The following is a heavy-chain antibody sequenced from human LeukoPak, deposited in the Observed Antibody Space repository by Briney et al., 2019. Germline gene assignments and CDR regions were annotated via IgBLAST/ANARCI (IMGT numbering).Heavy chain of an antibody. D-gene: IGHD6-13*01. CDR3: ARDRLDSSSWSYFDY. Sequence: SVKVSCKASGGTFSSYATSWVRQAPGQGLEWMGGIIPIFGTANYAQKFQGRVTITADESTSTAYMELSSLRSEDTAVYYCARDRLDSSSWSYFDYWGQGTLLNVSS. V-gene: IGHV1-69*01. CDR1: GGTFSSYA. CDR2: IIPIFGTA. J-gene: IGHJ4*02.